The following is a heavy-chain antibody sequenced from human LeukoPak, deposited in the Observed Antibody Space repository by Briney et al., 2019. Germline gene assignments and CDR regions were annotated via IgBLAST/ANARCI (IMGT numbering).Heavy chain of an antibody. D-gene: IGHD2-15*01. CDR2: ISSSSSYT. V-gene: IGHV3-11*06. CDR3: AGAPSYCTGGSCYKWAFDI. CDR1: GLTLGVYY. J-gene: IGHJ3*02. Sequence: GGSLRLSCAASGLTLGVYYMSWIRQAPGKGLEWVSYISSSSSYTNYADSVKGRFTISRDNAKNSLYLQMNSLRDEDTAVYYGAGAPSYCTGGSCYKWAFDIWGQGTMVTVSS.